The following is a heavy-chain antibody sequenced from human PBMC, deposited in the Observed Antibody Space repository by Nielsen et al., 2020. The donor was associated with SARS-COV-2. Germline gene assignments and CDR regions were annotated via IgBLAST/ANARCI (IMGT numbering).Heavy chain of an antibody. CDR1: GYSFNRYS. J-gene: IGHJ6*02. CDR3: ARENSGPGGTASYGMDL. D-gene: IGHD3-10*01. V-gene: IGHV7-4-1*02. Sequence: ASVKVSCKASGYSFNRYSMNWVRQAPGQGLEWTGWIDTNIGKPTPAQGFTGRFVFSSDTSVSTASLQISTLRAEDTAVYYCARENSGPGGTASYGMDLWGQGTTVTVSS. CDR2: IDTNIGKP.